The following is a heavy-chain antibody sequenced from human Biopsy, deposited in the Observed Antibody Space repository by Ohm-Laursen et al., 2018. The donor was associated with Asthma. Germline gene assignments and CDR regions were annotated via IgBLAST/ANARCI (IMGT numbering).Heavy chain of an antibody. J-gene: IGHJ3*02. CDR2: ISSDGHNK. Sequence: SLRLSCSASGFVFSQSGMHWVRQAPGRGLEWVALISSDGHNKYYKDSVKGRFTISRDNSKLRLYLEINSLRVEDLAVYYCARESGQDSGGTGAFDRWGQGIMVAVSS. D-gene: IGHD4-23*01. CDR1: GFVFSQSG. CDR3: ARESGQDSGGTGAFDR. V-gene: IGHV3-30*03.